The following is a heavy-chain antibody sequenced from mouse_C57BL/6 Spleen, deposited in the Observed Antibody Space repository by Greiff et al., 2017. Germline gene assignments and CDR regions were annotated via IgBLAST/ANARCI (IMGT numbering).Heavy chain of an antibody. CDR2: ISDGGSYT. D-gene: IGHD2-3*01. CDR3: AADGYFAY. V-gene: IGHV5-4*01. J-gene: IGHJ3*01. CDR1: GFTFSSYA. Sequence: EVQGVESGGGLVKPGGSLKLSCAASGFTFSSYAMSWVRQTPEKRLEWVATISDGGSYTYYPDNVKGRFTISRDNAKNNLYLQMSHLKSEDTAMYYCAADGYFAYWGQGTLVTVSA.